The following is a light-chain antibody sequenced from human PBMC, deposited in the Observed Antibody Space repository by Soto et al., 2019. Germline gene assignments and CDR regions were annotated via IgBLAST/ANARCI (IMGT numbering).Light chain of an antibody. Sequence: QSALTQPRSVSGSPGQSVTISCTGSSLHITTYDYVSWYQQYPDKAPNLLLYDVTRRPSGVPDRFSGSKSGNTASLAISGHQFVDEADYYCCAYAGSYVFGSGTKVTVL. CDR3: CAYAGSYV. J-gene: IGLJ1*01. CDR1: SLHITTYDY. CDR2: DVT. V-gene: IGLV2-11*01.